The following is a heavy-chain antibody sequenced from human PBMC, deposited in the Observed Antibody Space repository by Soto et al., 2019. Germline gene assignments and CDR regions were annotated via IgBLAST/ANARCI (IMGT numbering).Heavy chain of an antibody. J-gene: IGHJ4*02. D-gene: IGHD6-19*01. CDR2: IYWAADQ. CDR1: GFSLSTSGVG. CDR3: AHRRLGSGSLY. Sequence: QITLKESGPTLVKPTQTLTLTCTFSGFSLSTSGVGVGWIRQPPGKALEWLALIYWAADQRSSPSRKSRLTITQDTSNNQVVLTMPNMDPVDTATYYCAHRRLGSGSLYWGQGTLVTVSS. V-gene: IGHV2-5*02.